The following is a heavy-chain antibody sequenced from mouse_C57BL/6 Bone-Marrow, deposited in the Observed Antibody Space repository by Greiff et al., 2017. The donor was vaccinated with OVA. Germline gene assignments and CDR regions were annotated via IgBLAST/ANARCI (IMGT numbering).Heavy chain of an antibody. Sequence: VQLQQSDAELVKPGASVKISCKASGYTFTDHTIHWMKQRPEQGLEWIGYIYPRDGSTKYNEKFKGKATLTADKSSSTAYMQLHSLTSADSAVFFCERGSTVVATDWYFDVWGTGTTVTVSS. CDR1: GYTFTDHT. D-gene: IGHD1-1*01. J-gene: IGHJ1*03. CDR3: ERGSTVVATDWYFDV. V-gene: IGHV1-78*01. CDR2: IYPRDGST.